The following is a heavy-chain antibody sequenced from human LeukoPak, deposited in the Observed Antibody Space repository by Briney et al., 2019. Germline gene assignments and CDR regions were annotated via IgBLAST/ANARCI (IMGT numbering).Heavy chain of an antibody. D-gene: IGHD1-26*01. CDR1: GGSISTTTNS. V-gene: IGHV4-39*01. Sequence: SETLSLTCNVSGGSISTTTNSWGWAWLRQRPTKGLEWIGSIYYGGSPYSTSSLKSRVTISVDTSKNQFSLKFASLTAADTAVYYCARRPIVGSTGFYFDPWGPGTLVTVSS. CDR3: ARRPIVGSTGFYFDP. J-gene: IGHJ5*02. CDR2: IYYGGSP.